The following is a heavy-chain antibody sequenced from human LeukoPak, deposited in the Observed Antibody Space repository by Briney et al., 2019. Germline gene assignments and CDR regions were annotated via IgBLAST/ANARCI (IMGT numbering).Heavy chain of an antibody. V-gene: IGHV3-21*01. CDR2: ISSSSSYI. Sequence: PGGSLRLSCAASGFTFSSYSMNWVRQAPGKGLEWVSSISSSSSYIYYADSVKGRFTISRDNAKNSLYLQMNSLRAEDTAVYYCARERGNPYCYDSSGPDYWGQGTLVTVSS. D-gene: IGHD3-22*01. CDR1: GFTFSSYS. CDR3: ARERGNPYCYDSSGPDY. J-gene: IGHJ4*02.